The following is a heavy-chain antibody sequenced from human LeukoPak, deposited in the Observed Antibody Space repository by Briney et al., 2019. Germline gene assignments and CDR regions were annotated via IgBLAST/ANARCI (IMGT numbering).Heavy chain of an antibody. CDR2: IRYDGSNK. V-gene: IGHV3-30*02. CDR3: AKDRRGYSYATDY. CDR1: GFTFSSYG. Sequence: PGGSLRLSCAASGFTFSSYGMHWVRQAPGKGLEWVAFIRYDGSNKYYADSVKGRFTISRDNSKNTLYLQMNSLRAEDTAVYYCAKDRRGYSYATDYWGQGTLVTVSS. D-gene: IGHD5-18*01. J-gene: IGHJ4*02.